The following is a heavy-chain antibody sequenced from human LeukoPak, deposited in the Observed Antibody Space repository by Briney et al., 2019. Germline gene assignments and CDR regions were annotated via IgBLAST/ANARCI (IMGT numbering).Heavy chain of an antibody. Sequence: PGRSPRLSCAASGFTFDDYAMHWVRQAPGRGLEWVSGISWNSVNIGYADSVKGRFTISRDNAKNSLYLQMNSLRTEDTALYYCAKDEGLTGIRRNPNYFYGMDVWGQGTTVTVSS. CDR2: ISWNSVNI. V-gene: IGHV3-9*01. CDR1: GFTFDDYA. J-gene: IGHJ6*02. CDR3: AKDEGLTGIRRNPNYFYGMDV. D-gene: IGHD7-27*01.